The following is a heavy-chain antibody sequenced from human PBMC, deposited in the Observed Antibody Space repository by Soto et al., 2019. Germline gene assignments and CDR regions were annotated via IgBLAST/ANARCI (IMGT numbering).Heavy chain of an antibody. CDR2: ISGSSANT. D-gene: IGHD3-16*01. V-gene: IGHV3-23*01. J-gene: IGHJ2*01. Sequence: EVQLLESGGGLVQPGGSLRLSCAASGFTFSRYVMSWVRQAPGKGLEWVSAISGSSANTYYADSLKGRFTISRDNSKNTLYLQMDSLRAEDTAVYFCAQMGPYWYFDPWGRGTLVTVSS. CDR1: GFTFSRYV. CDR3: AQMGPYWYFDP.